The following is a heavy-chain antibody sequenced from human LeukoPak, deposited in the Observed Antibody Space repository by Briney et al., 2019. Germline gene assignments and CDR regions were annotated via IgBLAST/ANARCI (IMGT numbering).Heavy chain of an antibody. CDR2: INNDGSST. J-gene: IGHJ4*02. D-gene: IGHD5-24*01. V-gene: IGHV3-74*01. CDR3: ASERWLQY. Sequence: GGSLRLPCAASGFTFSRYWIHWVRQAPGKGLVWVSRINNDGSSTNYADSVKGRFTISRDNAKNTLYLQMNSLRAEDTGVYYCASERWLQYWGQGTLVTVSS. CDR1: GFTFSRYW.